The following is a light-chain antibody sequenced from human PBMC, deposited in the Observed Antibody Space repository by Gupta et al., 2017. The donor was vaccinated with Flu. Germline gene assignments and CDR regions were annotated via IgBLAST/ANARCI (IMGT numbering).Light chain of an antibody. CDR3: QVWDSSSDHPV. Sequence: SSVPPHPPSVSVAPGQTARLTCGGNNIGSKSVHWYQQKPGQAPVLVVYDNNDRPSGIPERFSGSNSGNTATLTISRVEAGGEADYYCQVWDSSSDHPVFGGGTKLTVL. V-gene: IGLV3-21*02. J-gene: IGLJ2*01. CDR2: DNN. CDR1: NIGSKS.